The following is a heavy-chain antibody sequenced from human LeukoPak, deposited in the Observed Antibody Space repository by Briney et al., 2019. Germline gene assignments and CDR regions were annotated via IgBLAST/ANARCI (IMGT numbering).Heavy chain of an antibody. J-gene: IGHJ4*02. D-gene: IGHD3-22*01. CDR1: GFTFSSYW. V-gene: IGHV3-7*01. Sequence: GGSLRLSCAASGFTFSSYWMYWVRQAPGKGLEWVANIRQDGSEKYYVDSVRGRFTIPRDNAKNSLYLQMNSLRAEDTAVYYCAKDNLFPGYYDSSGYYIPSWFDYWGQGTLVTVSS. CDR3: AKDNLFPGYYDSSGYYIPSWFDY. CDR2: IRQDGSEK.